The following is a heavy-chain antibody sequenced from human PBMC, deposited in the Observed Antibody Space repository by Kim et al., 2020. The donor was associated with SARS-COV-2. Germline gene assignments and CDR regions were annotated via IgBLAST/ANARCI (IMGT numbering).Heavy chain of an antibody. V-gene: IGHV4-59*13. D-gene: IGHD6-19*01. CDR3: ARGLGSGWYLRWFDP. CDR1: GVSIATYY. CDR2: IQNNGNT. J-gene: IGHJ5*02. Sequence: SETLSLTCTVSGVSIATYYWTWFRQPPGKGLEWIGYIQNNGNTKYNPSLKSRVSLSLDTSKNQFSLKINSVTAADTAVYYCARGLGSGWYLRWFDPWGQGTLVTVSS.